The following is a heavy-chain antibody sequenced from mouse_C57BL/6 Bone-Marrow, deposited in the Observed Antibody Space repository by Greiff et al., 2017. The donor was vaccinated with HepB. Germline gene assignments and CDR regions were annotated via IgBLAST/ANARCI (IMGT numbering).Heavy chain of an antibody. D-gene: IGHD1-1*01. J-gene: IGHJ2*01. V-gene: IGHV1-82*01. CDR2: IYPGDGDT. CDR1: GYAFRSSW. CDR3: ARERYYVTRNY. Sequence: QVQLQQSGPELVKPGASGKISCKASGYAFRSSWMNWVKQRPGKGLEWIGRIYPGDGDTNYNGKFKGKATLTADKSSSPAYMQLSSLTSEDSAVYFCARERYYVTRNYWAQGTPLTVSS.